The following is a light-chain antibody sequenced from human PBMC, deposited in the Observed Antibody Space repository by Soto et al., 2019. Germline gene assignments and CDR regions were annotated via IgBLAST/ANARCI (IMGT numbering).Light chain of an antibody. V-gene: IGKV1-27*01. CDR1: QGIINY. CDR2: TSS. J-gene: IGKJ1*01. CDR3: EKYNSAPRT. Sequence: DIQMTQSPSSLSASVGDSVTITCPATQGIINYLAWFQQKPGKVPKLLIYTSSTLRSGVSSRFSGGGSGTDFTLTIGSLQPEGVATYYCEKYNSAPRTFGQGTKVEIK.